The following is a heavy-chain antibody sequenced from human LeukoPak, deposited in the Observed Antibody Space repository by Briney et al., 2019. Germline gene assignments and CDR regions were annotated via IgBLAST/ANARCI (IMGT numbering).Heavy chain of an antibody. CDR3: AKDQVSDYYDSSGRFDY. J-gene: IGHJ4*02. Sequence: GGSLRLSCAASGLTFSSYAMSWVRQAPGKGLEWVSAISGSGGSTYYADSVKGRFTISRDNSKNTLYLQMNSLRAEDTAVYYCAKDQVSDYYDSSGRFDYWGQGTLVTVSS. D-gene: IGHD3-22*01. CDR2: ISGSGGST. CDR1: GLTFSSYA. V-gene: IGHV3-23*01.